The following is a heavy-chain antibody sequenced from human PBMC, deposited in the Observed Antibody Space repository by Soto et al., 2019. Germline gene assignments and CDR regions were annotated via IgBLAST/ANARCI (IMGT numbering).Heavy chain of an antibody. CDR3: AKAILGSGSYYPDYYYYYGMDV. CDR1: GFTFSSYG. CDR2: ISYDGSNK. J-gene: IGHJ6*02. Sequence: GGSLRLSCAASGFTFSSYGMHWVRQAPGKGLEWVAVISYDGSNKYYADSVKGRFTISRDNSKNTLYLQMNSLRAEDTAVYYCAKAILGSGSYYPDYYYYYGMDVWGQGTTVTVSS. D-gene: IGHD3-10*01. V-gene: IGHV3-30*18.